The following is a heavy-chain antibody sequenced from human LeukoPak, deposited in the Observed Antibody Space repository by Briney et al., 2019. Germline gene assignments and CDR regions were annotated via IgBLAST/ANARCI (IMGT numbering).Heavy chain of an antibody. J-gene: IGHJ6*02. Sequence: GGSLRLSCAASGFTFSSYAMSWVRQAPGKGLEWVSSISSSSSYIYYADSVKGRFTISRDNAKNSLYLQMNSLRAGDTAVYYCASLGGSGWSVGGYYYGMDVWGQGTTVTVSS. CDR1: GFTFSSYA. CDR2: ISSSSSYI. V-gene: IGHV3-21*01. CDR3: ASLGGSGWSVGGYYYGMDV. D-gene: IGHD6-19*01.